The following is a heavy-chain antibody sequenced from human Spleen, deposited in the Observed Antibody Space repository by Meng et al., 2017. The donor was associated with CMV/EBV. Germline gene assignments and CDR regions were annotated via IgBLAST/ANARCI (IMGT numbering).Heavy chain of an antibody. CDR1: GASISSGGFS. Sequence: SETLSLTCTVSGASISSGGFSWNWIRQHAEKGLEWIGYIYSDGRTYYNPSFKSRLAISLDTPKNQFSLNLTSVTAADTAVYYCARGGYTSGSGWFAPWGQGTLVTVSS. CDR3: ARGGYTSGSGWFAP. CDR2: IYSDGRT. J-gene: IGHJ5*02. V-gene: IGHV4-31*03. D-gene: IGHD1-1*01.